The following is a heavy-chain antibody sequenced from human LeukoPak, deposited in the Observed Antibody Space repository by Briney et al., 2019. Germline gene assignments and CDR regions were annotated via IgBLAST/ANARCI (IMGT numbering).Heavy chain of an antibody. CDR1: GGSFSGYY. CDR2: INHSGST. D-gene: IGHD3-10*01. Sequence: SETLSLTCAVYGGSFSGYYWSWIREPPGEGLEWIGEINHSGSTNYNPSLKSRATIAVATSKNKFSLKLSSVTAADTAVYYCARSQRLLWFRVTNWFDPWGHGTLVTVSS. J-gene: IGHJ5*02. V-gene: IGHV4-34*01. CDR3: ARSQRLLWFRVTNWFDP.